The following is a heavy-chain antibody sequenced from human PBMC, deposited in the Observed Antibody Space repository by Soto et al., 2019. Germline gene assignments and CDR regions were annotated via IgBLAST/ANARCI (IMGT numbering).Heavy chain of an antibody. J-gene: IGHJ4*02. CDR3: AKDDRSGSSWSTDY. V-gene: IGHV3-23*01. Sequence: GGSLRLSCAASGFTFSSYAMSWVRQAPGKGLEWVSAISGSGGSTYYADSVKGRFTISRDNSKNTLYLQMNSLRAEDTAVYYCAKDDRSGSSWSTDYWGQGTLVTVSS. CDR2: ISGSGGST. CDR1: GFTFSSYA. D-gene: IGHD6-13*01.